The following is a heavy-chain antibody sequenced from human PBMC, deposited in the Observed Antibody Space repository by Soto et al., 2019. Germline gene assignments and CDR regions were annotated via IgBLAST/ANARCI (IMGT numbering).Heavy chain of an antibody. CDR3: AKDYGSGSYPNIDY. CDR1: GFTFDDYA. J-gene: IGHJ4*02. D-gene: IGHD3-10*01. Sequence: EVQLVESGGGLVQPGRSLRLSCAAPGFTFDDYAMHWVRQAPGKGLEWVSGISWNSGSIGYADSVKGRFTISRDNAKNSLYLQMNSLRAEDTALYYCAKDYGSGSYPNIDYWGQGTLVTVSS. CDR2: ISWNSGSI. V-gene: IGHV3-9*01.